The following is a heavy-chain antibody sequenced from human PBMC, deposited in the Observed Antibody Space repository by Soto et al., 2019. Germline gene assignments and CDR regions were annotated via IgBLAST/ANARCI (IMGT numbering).Heavy chain of an antibody. CDR3: ARVKRDGWLVLDY. CDR2: IYYSGST. D-gene: IGHD6-19*01. V-gene: IGHV4-59*01. CDR1: GGSISSYY. Sequence: QVQLQESGPGLVKPSETLSLTCTVSGGSISSYYWSWIWQPPEKGLEWIGYIYYSGSTNYNPSLKSRVTISVDTSKNQFSLTLSSVTAADTAVYYCARVKRDGWLVLDYWGQGTLVTVSS. J-gene: IGHJ4*02.